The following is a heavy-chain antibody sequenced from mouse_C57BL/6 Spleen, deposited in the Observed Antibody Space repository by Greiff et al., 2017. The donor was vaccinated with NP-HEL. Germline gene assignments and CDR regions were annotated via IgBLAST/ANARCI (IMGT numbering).Heavy chain of an antibody. V-gene: IGHV14-4*01. D-gene: IGHD2-10*01. CDR1: GFNIKDDY. J-gene: IGHJ3*01. CDR2: IDPENGDT. CDR3: LLSWFAY. Sequence: EVQRVESGAELVRPGASVKLSCTASGFNIKDDYMHWVKQRPEQGLEWIGWIDPENGDTEYASKFQGKATITADTSSNTAYLQLSSLTSEDTAVYYCLLSWFAYWGQGTLVTVSA.